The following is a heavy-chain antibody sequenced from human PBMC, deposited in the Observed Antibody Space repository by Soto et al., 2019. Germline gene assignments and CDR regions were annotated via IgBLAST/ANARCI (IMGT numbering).Heavy chain of an antibody. D-gene: IGHD5-18*01. CDR3: GRDTKPRGYRISSYYGMDV. J-gene: IGHJ6*04. Sequence: GGSLRLSCAASGFTFSSYGMHWVRQAPGKGLEWVAVIWYDGSNKYYADSVKGRFTISRDNSKNTLYLQMNSLRAEDTAVYYCGRDTKPRGYRISSYYGMDVWGKGTTVTFSS. V-gene: IGHV3-33*01. CDR2: IWYDGSNK. CDR1: GFTFSSYG.